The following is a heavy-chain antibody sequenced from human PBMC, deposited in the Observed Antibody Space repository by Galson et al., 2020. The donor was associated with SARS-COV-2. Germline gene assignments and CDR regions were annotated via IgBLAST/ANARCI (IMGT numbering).Heavy chain of an antibody. J-gene: IGHJ4*02. Sequence: GGSLRLSCAASGFSFSTYALHWVRQAPGKGLEYVSGISNNGGDTYYEHSVKGRFTISRDNSKDTLYLQMGSLRPEEMAVYYCAKAHRAGYFDCWGQGTLLTVSS. CDR3: AKAHRAGYFDC. CDR2: ISNNGGDT. D-gene: IGHD3-16*02. CDR1: GFSFSTYA. V-gene: IGHV3-64*01.